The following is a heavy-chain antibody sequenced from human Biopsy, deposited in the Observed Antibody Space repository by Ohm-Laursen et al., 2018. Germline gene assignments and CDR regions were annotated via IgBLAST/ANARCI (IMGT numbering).Heavy chain of an antibody. J-gene: IGHJ4*02. CDR2: ISNSGNT. D-gene: IGHD2-15*01. CDR1: GDSINSSY. CDR3: ARRGSGGRSFDY. V-gene: IGHV4-59*08. Sequence: SDTLSLTCTVSGDSINSSYWSWIRQAPGKGLEWIGFISNSGNTNYNPSLKGRVTISADTFKNQFSLKLGSVTVADTAVFYCARRGSGGRSFDYWGQGSLVTVSS.